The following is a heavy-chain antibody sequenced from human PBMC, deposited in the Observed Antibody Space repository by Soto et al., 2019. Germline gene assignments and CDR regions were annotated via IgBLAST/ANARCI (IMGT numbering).Heavy chain of an antibody. D-gene: IGHD2-15*01. CDR1: GGSFSGYY. CDR2: INHSGST. V-gene: IGHV4-34*01. J-gene: IGHJ4*02. CDR3: SRGPNAEVAATFLN. Sequence: QVQLQQWGAGLLKPSETLSLTCAVYGGSFSGYYWSWIRQPPGKGLEWIGEINHSGSTNYNPSLNSRVTISVDTSKNQFSLKLSSVTAADTAVYYCSRGPNAEVAATFLNWCQGPLVTVSS.